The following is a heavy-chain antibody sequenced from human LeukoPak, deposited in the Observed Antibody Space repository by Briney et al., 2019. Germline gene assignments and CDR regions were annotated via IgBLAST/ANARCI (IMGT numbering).Heavy chain of an antibody. J-gene: IGHJ4*02. CDR2: IYYSGST. Sequence: PSETLSLTCTVSGGSISSYYWSWIRQPPGKGLEWIGYIYYSGSTNYNPSLKSRVTLSVDTSKNQFSLKLSSVTAADTAVYYCAGASYDSSGVHWGQGTLVTVSS. D-gene: IGHD3-22*01. V-gene: IGHV4-59*01. CDR1: GGSISSYY. CDR3: AGASYDSSGVH.